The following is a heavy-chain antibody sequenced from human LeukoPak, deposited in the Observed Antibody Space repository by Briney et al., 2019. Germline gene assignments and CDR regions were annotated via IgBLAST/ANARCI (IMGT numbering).Heavy chain of an antibody. CDR2: INPNSGGT. Sequence: GASVKVSCKASGYTFTGYYMHWVRQAPGQGLEWMGWINPNSGGTNYAQKFQGSVTMTRDTSISTAYMELSRLRSDDTAVYYCATYYDILTGYYKTNFDYWGQGTLVTVSS. J-gene: IGHJ4*02. CDR1: GYTFTGYY. CDR3: ATYYDILTGYYKTNFDY. D-gene: IGHD3-9*01. V-gene: IGHV1-2*02.